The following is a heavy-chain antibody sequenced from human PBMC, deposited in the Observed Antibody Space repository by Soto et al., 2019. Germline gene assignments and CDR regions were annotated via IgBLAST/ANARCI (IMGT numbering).Heavy chain of an antibody. Sequence: ASVKVSCKASGYSFTDYHIHWVRRAPGQGHEWLGRINPKSGGTSTAQKFQGWVTMTTDTSISTASMELTRLTSDDTATYYCARGDSTDCSNGVCSFFYNHDMDVWGQGTTVTVSS. CDR1: GYSFTDYH. V-gene: IGHV1-2*04. D-gene: IGHD2-8*01. J-gene: IGHJ6*02. CDR2: INPKSGGT. CDR3: ARGDSTDCSNGVCSFFYNHDMDV.